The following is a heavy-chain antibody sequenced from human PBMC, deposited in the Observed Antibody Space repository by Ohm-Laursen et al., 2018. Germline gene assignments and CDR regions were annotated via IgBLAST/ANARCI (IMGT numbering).Heavy chain of an antibody. V-gene: IGHV3-7*03. CDR1: GFTFSNYW. J-gene: IGHJ4*02. Sequence: GSLRLSCSASGFTFSNYWMSWVRQTPGKGLEWVANIKQDGGGKNFADSVKGRFTISRDNAKNSLYLQMNSLRAEDTAVYYCARGGQQQVEDYWGQGTLVTVSS. CDR3: ARGGQQQVEDY. D-gene: IGHD6-13*01. CDR2: IKQDGGGK.